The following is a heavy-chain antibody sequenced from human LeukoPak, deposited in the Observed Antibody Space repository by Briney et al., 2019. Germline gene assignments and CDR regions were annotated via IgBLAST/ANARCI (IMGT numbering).Heavy chain of an antibody. V-gene: IGHV3-23*01. CDR2: ISGSGGST. CDR1: GFTFSSYA. CDR3: AKVRYDSSGYQSPYFDY. Sequence: GGSLRLSCAASGFTFSSYAMSWVRQAPGKGLEWVSAISGSGGSTYYADSVKGRFTISRDNSRNTLHLQMNSLRAEDTAVYYCAKVRYDSSGYQSPYFDYWGQGTLVTVSS. D-gene: IGHD3-22*01. J-gene: IGHJ4*02.